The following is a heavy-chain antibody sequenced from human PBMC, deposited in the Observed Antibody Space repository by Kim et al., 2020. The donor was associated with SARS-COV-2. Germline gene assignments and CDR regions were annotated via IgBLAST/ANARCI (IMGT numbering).Heavy chain of an antibody. CDR3: ARGKGRDGYNSPGFDFDY. D-gene: IGHD5-12*01. Sequence: GRVTITADESTSTAYMELSSLRSEDTAVYYCARGKGRDGYNSPGFDFDYWGQGTLVTVSS. J-gene: IGHJ4*02. V-gene: IGHV1-69*01.